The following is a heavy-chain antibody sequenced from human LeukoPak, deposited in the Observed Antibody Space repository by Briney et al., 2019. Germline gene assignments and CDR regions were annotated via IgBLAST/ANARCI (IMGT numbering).Heavy chain of an antibody. V-gene: IGHV3-33*01. CDR1: GFTFGSYG. J-gene: IGHJ4*02. Sequence: GGSLRLSCAASGFTFGSYGMHWVRQAPGKGLEWVAVIWYDGSNKCYADSVKGRFTISRDNSKNTLYLQMNSLRAEDTAVYYCARDRVLDLIDYWGQGTLVTVSS. CDR2: IWYDGSNK. CDR3: ARDRVLDLIDY.